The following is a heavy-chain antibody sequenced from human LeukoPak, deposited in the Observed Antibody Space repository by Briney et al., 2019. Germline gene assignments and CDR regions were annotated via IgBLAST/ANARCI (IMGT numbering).Heavy chain of an antibody. CDR3: ARVSIAVAGASDY. Sequence: GGSLRLSCAASGFTFSSYSMNWVRQAPGKGLEWVSSISSSSYIYYADSLKGRFTISRDNAKNSLYLQMNSLRAEDTAVYYCARVSIAVAGASDYWGQGTLVTVSS. D-gene: IGHD6-19*01. CDR2: ISSSSYI. V-gene: IGHV3-21*01. CDR1: GFTFSSYS. J-gene: IGHJ4*02.